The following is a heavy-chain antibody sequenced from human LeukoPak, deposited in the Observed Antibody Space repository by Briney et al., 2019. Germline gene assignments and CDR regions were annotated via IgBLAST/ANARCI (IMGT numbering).Heavy chain of an antibody. D-gene: IGHD5-18*01. CDR1: GDSVSSNSAA. Sequence: SQTLSLTCAISGDSVSSNSAAWNWIRQSPSRGLEWPGRTYYRSKWYNDYAVSVKSRITINPDTSKNQFSLQLNSVTPEDTAVYFCAREGEIQLWFDWFDPWGQGTLVTVSS. CDR2: TYYRSKWYN. J-gene: IGHJ5*02. V-gene: IGHV6-1*01. CDR3: AREGEIQLWFDWFDP.